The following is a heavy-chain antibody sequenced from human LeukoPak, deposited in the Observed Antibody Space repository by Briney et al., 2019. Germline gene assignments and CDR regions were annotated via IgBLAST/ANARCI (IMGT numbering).Heavy chain of an antibody. V-gene: IGHV3-21*01. CDR3: TRGGVVTVATDY. D-gene: IGHD3-3*01. CDR2: ISSSSSYI. CDR1: GFTFSSYS. J-gene: IGHJ4*02. Sequence: PGGSLRLSCAASGFTFSSYSMNWVRQAPGKGLEWVSSISSSSSYIYYADSVKGRFTISRDNAKNSLYLQMNSLRAEDTAVYHCTRGGVVTVATDYWGQGTLVTVSS.